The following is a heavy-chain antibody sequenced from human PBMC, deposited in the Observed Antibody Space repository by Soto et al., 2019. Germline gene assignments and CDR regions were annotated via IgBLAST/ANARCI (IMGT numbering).Heavy chain of an antibody. V-gene: IGHV3-7*01. J-gene: IGHJ3*02. Sequence: GGSLRLSCAASGFTFSSYWMSWVRQAPGKGLEWVANIKQDGSEKYYVDSVKGRFTISRDNAKNSLYLQMNSLRAEDTAVYYCAREVVVVAYGDYTYDAFDIWGQGTMVTVSS. CDR3: AREVVVVAYGDYTYDAFDI. D-gene: IGHD4-17*01. CDR1: GFTFSSYW. CDR2: IKQDGSEK.